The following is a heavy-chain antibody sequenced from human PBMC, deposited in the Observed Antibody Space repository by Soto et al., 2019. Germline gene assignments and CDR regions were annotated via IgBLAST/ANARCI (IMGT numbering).Heavy chain of an antibody. D-gene: IGHD1-26*01. J-gene: IGHJ6*02. CDR1: GFTFSDYW. CDR3: ARDPKLPELGMDV. Sequence: EVQLVESGGGLAQPGGSLRLSCAASGFTFSDYWMHWVRQAPGKGLVWVSHINSDGSSTDYADSVKGQFTISRDNAKNTLYLQMNSLRAEDTAAYYCARDPKLPELGMDVWGQVTTVTVSS. V-gene: IGHV3-74*01. CDR2: INSDGSST.